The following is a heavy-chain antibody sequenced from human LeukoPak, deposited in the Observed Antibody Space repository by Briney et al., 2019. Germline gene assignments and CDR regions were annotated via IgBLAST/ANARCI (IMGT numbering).Heavy chain of an antibody. CDR3: SRENGAFSPFGY. CDR2: ISLSGLT. CDR1: GGSISSYY. J-gene: IGHJ4*02. D-gene: IGHD2-8*01. V-gene: IGHV4-59*12. Sequence: KPSETLSLSCSVSGGSISSYYWNWIRQPPGQGLEWIGEISLSGLTNYNPSLKSRVTVSLDKSKNHLSLNLTSVTAADTAVYYCSRENGAFSPFGYWGQGTLVTVPS.